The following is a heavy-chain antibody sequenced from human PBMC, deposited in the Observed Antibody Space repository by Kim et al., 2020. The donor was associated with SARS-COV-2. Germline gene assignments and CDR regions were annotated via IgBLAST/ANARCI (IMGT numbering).Heavy chain of an antibody. CDR2: IYPGDSRT. V-gene: IGHV5-51*01. Sequence: GESLKISCKASGYSFTTTYCIGWLRQMPGKDLEWLGNIYPGDSRTVYSPSFQGQVTISADKSISTAYLQWSSLKASDTAMYYCAAWKGSNWFDYWGQGTLVTVSS. D-gene: IGHD6-13*01. J-gene: IGHJ4*02. CDR3: AAWKGSNWFDY. CDR1: GYSFTTTYC.